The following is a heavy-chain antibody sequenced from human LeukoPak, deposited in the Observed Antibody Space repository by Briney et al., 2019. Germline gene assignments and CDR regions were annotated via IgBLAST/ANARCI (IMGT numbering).Heavy chain of an antibody. V-gene: IGHV3-23*01. D-gene: IGHD3-3*01. J-gene: IGHJ5*02. CDR2: ISGSGGSK. Sequence: AGGSLRLSCAASGFTFNNYAMSWVRQAPGKGLEWVSGISGSGGSKYNADSVKGRFTISRDNSKNTLYLQMNSLRAEDTAVYHCAKDSRGGVTLFGGFDPWGQGTLVTVSS. CDR1: GFTFNNYA. CDR3: AKDSRGGVTLFGGFDP.